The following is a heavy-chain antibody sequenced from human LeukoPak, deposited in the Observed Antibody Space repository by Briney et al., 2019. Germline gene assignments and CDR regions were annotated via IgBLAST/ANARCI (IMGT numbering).Heavy chain of an antibody. CDR2: ISSNGGST. D-gene: IGHD5-12*01. J-gene: IGHJ4*02. V-gene: IGHV3-64*01. CDR1: GFTFSSYA. CDR3: ARGPSGYHNT. Sequence: GGSLRLSCPASGFTFSSYAMHWVRQAPGKGLEYVSSISSNGGSTYYANSVKGRFTISRDNSKNTLYLQMNSLRAEDTAVYYCARGPSGYHNTGGQGTLVTVSS.